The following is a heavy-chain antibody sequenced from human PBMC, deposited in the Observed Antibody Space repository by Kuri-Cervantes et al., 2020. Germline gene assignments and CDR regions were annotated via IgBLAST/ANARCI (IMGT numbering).Heavy chain of an antibody. CDR3: ARGVWQQPVLGALDI. D-gene: IGHD6-13*01. J-gene: IGHJ3*02. Sequence: SETLSLTCTVPGGSINTYYWTWIRQPPGKGLEWIGYIYYSGSTNYNPSLKSRVTISLDTSKNQFSPKLSSVIAADTAIYYCARGVWQQPVLGALDIWGQGTMVTVSS. CDR2: IYYSGST. CDR1: GGSINTYY. V-gene: IGHV4-59*01.